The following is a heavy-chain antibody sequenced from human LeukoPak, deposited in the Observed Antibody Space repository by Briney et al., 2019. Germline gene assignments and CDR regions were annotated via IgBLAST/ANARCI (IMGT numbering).Heavy chain of an antibody. V-gene: IGHV4-34*01. J-gene: IGHJ6*02. CDR3: ARFYYGSGSYSLVYYGMDV. D-gene: IGHD3-10*01. CDR1: GGSFSDYF. Sequence: SETLSLTCAVYGGSFSDYFRSWLRQPPGKGLEWIGEISHSGSTTYNPSLRSRVTISGDTSKKQFSLKLSSVTAADTAVYYCARFYYGSGSYSLVYYGMDVWGQGTTVTVSS. CDR2: ISHSGST.